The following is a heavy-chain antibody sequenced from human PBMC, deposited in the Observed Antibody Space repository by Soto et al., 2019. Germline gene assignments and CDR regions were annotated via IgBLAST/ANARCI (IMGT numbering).Heavy chain of an antibody. CDR1: GFTFSSYS. Sequence: EVQLVESGGGLVQPGGSLRLSCAASGFTFSSYSMNWVRQAPGKGLEWVSYISSSSSTIYYTDSVKGRFTISRDNAKNSLYLQMTRLRDEGTAVYYCARESAVGIAVALNWFDPWGQGTLVTVSS. CDR3: ARESAVGIAVALNWFDP. V-gene: IGHV3-48*02. D-gene: IGHD6-19*01. J-gene: IGHJ5*02. CDR2: ISSSSSTI.